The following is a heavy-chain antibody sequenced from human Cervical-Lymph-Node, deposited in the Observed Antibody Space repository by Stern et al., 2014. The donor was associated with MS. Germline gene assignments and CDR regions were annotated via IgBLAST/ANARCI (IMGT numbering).Heavy chain of an antibody. CDR3: ARDYEDTSMLFDH. Sequence: QVQLVESGGAVVPPGRSLRLSCAASGFTFSSYGMHWVRPAPGKGLEWVTVISYDGNHKYYAASVKGRFTISRDNSKNTLHLQMNSVTPDDTAIYYCARDYEDTSMLFDHWGQGTLVTVSS. CDR2: ISYDGNHK. CDR1: GFTFSSYG. V-gene: IGHV3-30*03. J-gene: IGHJ4*02. D-gene: IGHD2-8*01.